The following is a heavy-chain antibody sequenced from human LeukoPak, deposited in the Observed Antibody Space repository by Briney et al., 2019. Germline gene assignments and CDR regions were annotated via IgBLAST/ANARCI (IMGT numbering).Heavy chain of an antibody. CDR3: ARGWNYYGSGSYPSKNWFDP. CDR1: GYTFTGYY. V-gene: IGHV1-2*04. Sequence: ASVKVSCKASGYTFTGYYMHWVRQAPGQGLEWMGWINPNSGGTNYAQKFQGWVTMTGDTSISTAYMELSRLRSDDTAVYYCARGWNYYGSGSYPSKNWFDPWGQGTLVTVSS. D-gene: IGHD3-10*01. CDR2: INPNSGGT. J-gene: IGHJ5*02.